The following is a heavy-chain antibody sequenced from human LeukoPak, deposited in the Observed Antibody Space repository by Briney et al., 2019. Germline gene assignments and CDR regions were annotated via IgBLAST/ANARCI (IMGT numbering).Heavy chain of an antibody. V-gene: IGHV3-66*02. J-gene: IGHJ4*02. D-gene: IGHD3-16*02. CDR2: IYRDDSS. CDR1: GFIVSSTY. CDR3: TRGGVSD. Sequence: SGGSLRLSCAASGFIVSSTYVTWVRQAPGKGLEWVSVIYRDDSSYYVDSVKGRFSISRDNSKNTVFLQMNNLRPEDTAVYYCTRGGVSDWGQGTLVTVSS.